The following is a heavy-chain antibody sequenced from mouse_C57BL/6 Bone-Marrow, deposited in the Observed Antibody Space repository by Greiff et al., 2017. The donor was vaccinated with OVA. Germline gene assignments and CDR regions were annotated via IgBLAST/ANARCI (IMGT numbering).Heavy chain of an antibody. J-gene: IGHJ4*01. Sequence: QVQLQQPGAELVMPGASVKLSCKASGYTFTSYWMHWVKQRPGPGLEWIGEIDPADSYTNYYQQFKGKSTLTVVKSYSTAYMQLRSLTTVDTAVYYREMIDEDNDGGYYYAMDYWGQGTSVTVSS. CDR2: IDPADSYT. D-gene: IGHD2-4*01. CDR1: GYTFTSYW. V-gene: IGHV1-69*01. CDR3: EMIDEDNDGGYYYAMDY.